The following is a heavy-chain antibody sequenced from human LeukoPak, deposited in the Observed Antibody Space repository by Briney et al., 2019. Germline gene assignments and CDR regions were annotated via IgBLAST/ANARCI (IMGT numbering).Heavy chain of an antibody. Sequence: GASVKVSCKASGGTFSSYTISWVRQAPGQGLEWMGRIIPILGIANYAQKFQGRVTITADKSTSTAYMELSSLRSEDTAVYYCARWSGDSRTRDFDYWGQGTLVTVSS. D-gene: IGHD3-22*01. CDR2: IIPILGIA. CDR3: ARWSGDSRTRDFDY. J-gene: IGHJ4*02. CDR1: GGTFSSYT. V-gene: IGHV1-69*02.